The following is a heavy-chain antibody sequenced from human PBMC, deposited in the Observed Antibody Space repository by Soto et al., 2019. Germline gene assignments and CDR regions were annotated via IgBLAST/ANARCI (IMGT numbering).Heavy chain of an antibody. CDR3: ARDYSSYGPFDY. D-gene: IGHD5-18*01. Sequence: GGFLRLCCAVSGFTFSSYSMNWVSQAPGKGLEWVSYISSSSSTIYYADSVKGRFTISRDNAKNSLYLQMNSLRAEDTAVYYCARDYSSYGPFDYWGQGTLVTV. CDR2: ISSSSSTI. V-gene: IGHV3-48*01. CDR1: GFTFSSYS. J-gene: IGHJ4*02.